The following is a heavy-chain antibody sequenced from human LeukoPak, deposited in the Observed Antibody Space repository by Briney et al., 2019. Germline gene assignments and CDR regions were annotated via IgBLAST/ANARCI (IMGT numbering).Heavy chain of an antibody. Sequence: GGSLRLSCAASGFTFSSYAMSWVRPAPGKGLEWVSAISGSGGSTYYADSVKGRFTISRDNSKNTLYLQMNSLRAEDTAVYYCAKDRLLNCRGDCYIFDYWGQGTVVTVSS. CDR3: AKDRLLNCRGDCYIFDY. J-gene: IGHJ4*02. D-gene: IGHD2-21*02. V-gene: IGHV3-23*01. CDR2: ISGSGGST. CDR1: GFTFSSYA.